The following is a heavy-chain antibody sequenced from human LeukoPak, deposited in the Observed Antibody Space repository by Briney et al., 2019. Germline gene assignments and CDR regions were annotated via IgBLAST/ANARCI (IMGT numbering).Heavy chain of an antibody. J-gene: IGHJ4*02. CDR2: IYPGDSDT. CDR3: ARPLAAVAGTSSDY. D-gene: IGHD6-19*01. V-gene: IGHV5-51*01. CDR1: GYSFTNYW. Sequence: GESLKISCKGSGYSFTNYWIGWVRQMPGNGLEWMGVIYPGDSDTRYSPSFQGQVTISVDKSISTAYLHWSSLKASDTAMYYCARPLAAVAGTSSDYWGQGTLLTVSS.